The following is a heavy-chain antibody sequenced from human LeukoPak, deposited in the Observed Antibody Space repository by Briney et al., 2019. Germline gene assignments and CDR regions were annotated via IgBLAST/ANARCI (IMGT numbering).Heavy chain of an antibody. J-gene: IGHJ4*02. V-gene: IGHV4-59*08. CDR1: GGSISSYY. D-gene: IGHD3-10*01. Sequence: SETLSLTCTVSGGSISSYYWSWIRQPPGKGLEWIGYIYYSGSTNYNPSLKSRVTISVDTSKNQFSLKLSSVTAADTAVYYCAITSGNTDYWGQGTLVTVSS. CDR3: AITSGNTDY. CDR2: IYYSGST.